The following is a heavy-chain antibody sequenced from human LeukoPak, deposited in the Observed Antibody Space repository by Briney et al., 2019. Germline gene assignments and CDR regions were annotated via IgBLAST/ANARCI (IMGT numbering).Heavy chain of an antibody. CDR1: GDSITSGDSY. CDR3: AREYSH. J-gene: IGHJ4*02. D-gene: IGHD5-12*01. CDR2: IYTSGST. V-gene: IGHV4-61*02. Sequence: SETLSLTCSVSGDSITSGDSYWTWNRQPAGRGLEWIGLIYTSGSTKYNPSLKSRITMSLDTSRNQISLQLNSVTAADTAVYYCAREYSHWGQGTLVTVSS.